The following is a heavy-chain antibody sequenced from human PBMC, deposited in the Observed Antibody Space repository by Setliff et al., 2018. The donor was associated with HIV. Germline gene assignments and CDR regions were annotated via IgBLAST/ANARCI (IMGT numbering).Heavy chain of an antibody. D-gene: IGHD1-26*01. J-gene: IGHJ4*02. Sequence: ASVKVSCKASGYTFTNYYMHWVRQAPGQGLEWMGIINPTSGSTTFAQNFQGRVTMTRDTSTSTVYMELSSLRSEDTAMFYCARDAGGATNENYFDYWGQGTLVTVSS. CDR1: GYTFTNYY. CDR3: ARDAGGATNENYFDY. V-gene: IGHV1-46*01. CDR2: INPTSGST.